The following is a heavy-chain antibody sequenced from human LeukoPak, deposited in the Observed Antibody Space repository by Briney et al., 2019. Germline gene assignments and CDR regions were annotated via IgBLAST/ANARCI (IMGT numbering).Heavy chain of an antibody. Sequence: GGSLRLSCAASGFTFSSYAMHWVRQAPGKGLEGVTVISYDGTNKYYADSVKGRFTISRDNSKNTLYLQMNSLRAEDTAVYYCARALGYCSGGSCPAYYDYGLDVWGKGTTVTVSS. CDR2: ISYDGTNK. V-gene: IGHV3-30*04. CDR3: ARALGYCSGGSCPAYYDYGLDV. CDR1: GFTFSSYA. D-gene: IGHD2-15*01. J-gene: IGHJ6*04.